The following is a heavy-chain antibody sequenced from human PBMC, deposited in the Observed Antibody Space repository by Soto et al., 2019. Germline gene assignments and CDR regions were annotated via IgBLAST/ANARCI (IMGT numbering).Heavy chain of an antibody. CDR2: ISGSGGST. CDR3: AKARCTTTDCYVPDY. J-gene: IGHJ4*02. D-gene: IGHD1-26*01. CDR1: GFSFRTYT. Sequence: AGGSLRLSWAASGFSFRTYTMSWVRQAPGKGLEWLSVISGSGGSTSYAESVQGRFVISRDNARNTLYLHMNSLRAEDTAMYYCAKARCTTTDCYVPDYWGRGTLLTMSS. V-gene: IGHV3-23*01.